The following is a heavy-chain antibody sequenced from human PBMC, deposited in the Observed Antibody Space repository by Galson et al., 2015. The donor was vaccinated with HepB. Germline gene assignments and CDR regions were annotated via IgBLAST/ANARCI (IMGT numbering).Heavy chain of an antibody. Sequence: SLRLSCAASGFTFSSYAMHWVRQAPGKGLEWVAVISYDGSNKYYADSVKGRFTISRDNSKNTLYLQMSSLRAEDTAVYYCARVWQQLTKRASSGWYSWGPLDYWGQGTLVTVSS. CDR3: ARVWQQLTKRASSGWYSWGPLDY. CDR2: ISYDGSNK. CDR1: GFTFSSYA. V-gene: IGHV3-30-3*01. D-gene: IGHD6-19*01. J-gene: IGHJ4*02.